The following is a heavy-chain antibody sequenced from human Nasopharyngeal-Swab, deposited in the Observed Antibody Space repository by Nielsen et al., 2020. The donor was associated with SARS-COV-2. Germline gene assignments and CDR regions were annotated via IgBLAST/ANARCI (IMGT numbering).Heavy chain of an antibody. CDR1: GFTINTYW. CDR2: IDVDGSTT. Sequence: GGSLRLSCAASGFTINTYWMFWVRQAPGKGLVWVSHIDVDGSTTNYADSVQGRFTISRDNAKNTLSLQMNSLRDEDSAMYYCTRGRYTHSMDVWGQGTTVTVSS. CDR3: TRGRYTHSMDV. D-gene: IGHD5-18*01. J-gene: IGHJ6*02. V-gene: IGHV3-74*01.